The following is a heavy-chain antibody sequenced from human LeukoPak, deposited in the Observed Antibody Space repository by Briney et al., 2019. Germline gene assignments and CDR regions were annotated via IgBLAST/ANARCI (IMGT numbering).Heavy chain of an antibody. Sequence: GGSLRLSCSASGFTFTNAWMSWVRQAPGKGLEWVSYISPSSGTIHYADSVKGRFTISRDSAKNSLYLQMNSLRDEDTALYYCARVDWSDAFDIWGQGTMVTVSS. CDR2: ISPSSGTI. D-gene: IGHD3-9*01. CDR3: ARVDWSDAFDI. CDR1: GFTFTNAW. J-gene: IGHJ3*02. V-gene: IGHV3-48*02.